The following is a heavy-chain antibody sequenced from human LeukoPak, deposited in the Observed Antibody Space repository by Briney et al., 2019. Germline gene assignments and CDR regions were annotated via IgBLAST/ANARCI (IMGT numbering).Heavy chain of an antibody. V-gene: IGHV4-34*01. CDR3: ARTDTAMVDY. CDR2: IYHSGST. D-gene: IGHD5-18*01. CDR1: GGSFSGYY. Sequence: SETLSLTCAVYGGSFSGYYWSWIRQPPGKGLEWIGSIYHSGSTYYNPSLKSRVTISVDTSKNQFSLKLSSVTAADTAVYYCARTDTAMVDYWGQGTLVTVSS. J-gene: IGHJ4*02.